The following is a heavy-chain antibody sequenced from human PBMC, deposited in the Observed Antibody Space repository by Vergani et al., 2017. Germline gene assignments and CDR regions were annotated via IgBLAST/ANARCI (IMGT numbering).Heavy chain of an antibody. Sequence: VQLVESGGGLVKPGGSLRLSCAASGFTFSDFSMSWVRQAPGKGLEWVAFIGSSGPYIYYADSVKGRFTISRDNAKNSLYLQMNSLRAEDTAVYYCAREVVPAASDWVYGMDVWGQGTTVTVSS. V-gene: IGHV3-21*01. J-gene: IGHJ6*02. CDR3: AREVVPAASDWVYGMDV. CDR1: GFTFSDFS. CDR2: IGSSGPYI. D-gene: IGHD2-2*01.